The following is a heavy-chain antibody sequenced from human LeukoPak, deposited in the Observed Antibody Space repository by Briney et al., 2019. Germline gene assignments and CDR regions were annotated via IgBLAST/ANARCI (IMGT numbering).Heavy chain of an antibody. Sequence: PGGSLRLSCAASGFTFSSYWMSWVRQAPGKGLEWVANIKQDGSEKYYVDSVKGRFTISRDNAKNSLYLQMNSLRAEDTAVYYCARGSTNGYNWYPHYYFGYWGQGTLVTVSS. D-gene: IGHD5-24*01. CDR1: GFTFSSYW. J-gene: IGHJ4*02. CDR2: IKQDGSEK. V-gene: IGHV3-7*01. CDR3: ARGSTNGYNWYPHYYFGY.